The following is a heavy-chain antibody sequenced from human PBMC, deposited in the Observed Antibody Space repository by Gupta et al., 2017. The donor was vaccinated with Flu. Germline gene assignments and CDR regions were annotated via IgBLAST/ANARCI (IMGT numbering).Heavy chain of an antibody. V-gene: IGHV3-21*02. Sequence: EVQLVESGGGLVKPGGSLRLSCAASGFTFSIYSMTWFRQAPGKGLEWVSSISSSSSYIYYADSVKGRFTISIDNAKKSLYLQMNSLRAEDTAVYYCARNYYDSSDYRNYYYYGMDVWGQGTTVTVSS. CDR3: ARNYYDSSDYRNYYYYGMDV. J-gene: IGHJ6*02. D-gene: IGHD3-22*01. CDR1: GFTFSIYS. CDR2: ISSSSSYI.